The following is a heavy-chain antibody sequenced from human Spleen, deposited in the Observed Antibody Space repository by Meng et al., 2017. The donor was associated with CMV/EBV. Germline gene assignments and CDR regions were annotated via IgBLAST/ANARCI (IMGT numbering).Heavy chain of an antibody. J-gene: IGHJ6*02. CDR1: FTDYY. D-gene: IGHD1-26*01. CDR2: INPNSGGT. CDR3: ARESGSETDYYYYYALDV. Sequence: FTDYYMYWVRQAPGQGLEWIGWINPNSGGTKYAQNFEDRVTMTRDTSISTAYMELSRLRSDDTAVYYCARESGSETDYYYYYALDVWGQGSTVTVSS. V-gene: IGHV1-2*02.